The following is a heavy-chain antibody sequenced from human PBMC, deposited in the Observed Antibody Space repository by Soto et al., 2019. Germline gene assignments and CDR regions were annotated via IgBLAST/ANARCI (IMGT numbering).Heavy chain of an antibody. V-gene: IGHV3-30*18. J-gene: IGHJ4*02. Sequence: VAVISYDGSNKYYADSVKGRFTISRDNSKNTLYLQMNSLRAEDTAVYYCAKSHTIFGVVTDLDYWGQGTLVTVSS. CDR3: AKSHTIFGVVTDLDY. D-gene: IGHD3-3*01. CDR2: ISYDGSNK.